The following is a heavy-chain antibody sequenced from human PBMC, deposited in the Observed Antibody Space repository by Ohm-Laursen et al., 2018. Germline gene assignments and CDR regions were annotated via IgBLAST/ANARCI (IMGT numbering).Heavy chain of an antibody. J-gene: IGHJ4*02. CDR3: ARNVYGYGSSFDY. D-gene: IGHD5-18*01. CDR2: IRQDGSEK. CDR1: GFTFSTYW. V-gene: IGHV3-7*01. Sequence: SLRLSCSASGFTFSTYWMTWVRQAPGKGLEWVASIRQDGSEKYYVDSLKGRFTISRDNAKNSLYLQMNSLRAEDTAVYYCARNVYGYGSSFDYWSQGTLVTVSS.